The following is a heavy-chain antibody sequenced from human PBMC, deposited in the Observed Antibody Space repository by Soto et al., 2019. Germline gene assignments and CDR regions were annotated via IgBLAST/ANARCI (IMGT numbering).Heavy chain of an antibody. V-gene: IGHV3-23*01. Sequence: GGSLRLSCAASGFTFSSYAMTWVRQAPGKGLEWVSGIFGSGGTTHYADSVKGRFTISRDNSKNTLYLQMNSLRAEDTAVYYCASTWGYYDRYRKTRPEPYYGMDVWGQGTTVTVSS. CDR1: GFTFSSYA. CDR2: IFGSGGTT. D-gene: IGHD3-22*01. CDR3: ASTWGYYDRYRKTRPEPYYGMDV. J-gene: IGHJ6*02.